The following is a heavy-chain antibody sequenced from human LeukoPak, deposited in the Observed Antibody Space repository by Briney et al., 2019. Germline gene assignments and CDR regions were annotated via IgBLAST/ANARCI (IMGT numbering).Heavy chain of an antibody. Sequence: GASVKVSCEVSGHTLSELAMHWVRPAPGKGLKGMGEFDPEDGETIYAQKFQGRVTLTEDTSTDTAYMELSSLRSEDTAGYYYAYRPPGDESFDIWGQGTMVTVSS. CDR3: AYRPPGDESFDI. J-gene: IGHJ3*02. V-gene: IGHV1-24*01. CDR1: GHTLSELA. D-gene: IGHD3-16*01. CDR2: FDPEDGET.